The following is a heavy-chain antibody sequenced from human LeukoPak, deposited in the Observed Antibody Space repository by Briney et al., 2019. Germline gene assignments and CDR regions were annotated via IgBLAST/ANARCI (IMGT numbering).Heavy chain of an antibody. CDR1: GYSFTSYW. CDR3: ARRYCSSTSCLRSFDH. Sequence: GESLRISCRGSGYSFTSYWITWVRQMPGKGLEWMGRIDPSDSYTNYSPSFQGHVTISADKSISTAYLQWSSLRASDTAMYYCARRYCSSTSCLRSFDHWGQGTLVTVSS. D-gene: IGHD2-2*01. J-gene: IGHJ4*02. CDR2: IDPSDSYT. V-gene: IGHV5-10-1*01.